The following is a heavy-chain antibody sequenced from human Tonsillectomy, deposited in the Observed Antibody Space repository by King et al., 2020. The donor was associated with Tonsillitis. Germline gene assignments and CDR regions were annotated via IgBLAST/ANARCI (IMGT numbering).Heavy chain of an antibody. CDR3: SRDQSKQLIFDY. CDR2: ISPHNGGT. V-gene: IGHV1-2*02. D-gene: IGHD3-16*01. Sequence: LQLVQSGAEVKKPGASVKVSCKASGYTFTDYYIHWVRQAPGQGLEWMGWISPHNGGTNFAQRFQDRVTITRDTSLNTAYMELSRLRSDDTAVYYCSRDQSKQLIFDYWGQGTLVTVSS. CDR1: GYTFTDYY. J-gene: IGHJ4*02.